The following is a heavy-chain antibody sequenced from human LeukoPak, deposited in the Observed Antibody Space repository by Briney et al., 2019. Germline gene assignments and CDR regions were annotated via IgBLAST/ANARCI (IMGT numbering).Heavy chain of an antibody. D-gene: IGHD1-26*01. CDR2: IYYSGST. V-gene: IGHV4-61*08. CDR3: ATGTVGVTNDN. CDR1: GGSISSGDYY. Sequence: SETLSLTCTVSGGSISSGDYYWSWIRQPPGKGLEWIGYIYYSGSTNYNPSLKSRVTISVDTSKNQFSLKVSSVTAADTAIYYCATGTVGVTNDNWGQGTLVTVSS. J-gene: IGHJ4*02.